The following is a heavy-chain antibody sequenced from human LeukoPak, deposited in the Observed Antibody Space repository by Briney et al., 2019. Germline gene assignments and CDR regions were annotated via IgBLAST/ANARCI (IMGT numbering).Heavy chain of an antibody. V-gene: IGHV3-21*01. J-gene: IGHJ4*02. CDR3: ASEGFTYYYDSSGFFY. D-gene: IGHD3-22*01. CDR2: ISSSSYI. CDR1: GFTFSSYS. Sequence: GGSLRLSCAASGFTFSSYSMNWVRQAPGKGLEWVSSISSSSYIYYADSVKGRFTISRDNAKNSLYLQMNSLRAEDTAVYYCASEGFTYYYDSSGFFYWGQGTLVTVSS.